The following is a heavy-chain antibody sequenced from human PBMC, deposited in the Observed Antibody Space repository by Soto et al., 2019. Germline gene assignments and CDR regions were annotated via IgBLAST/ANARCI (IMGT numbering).Heavy chain of an antibody. J-gene: IGHJ6*02. D-gene: IGHD6-13*01. CDR1: GYAFTSYD. V-gene: IGHV1-8*01. CDR3: AREWSAAGNYYGMDV. Sequence: ASVKVSCKTSGYAFTSYDINWVRQASGQGLEWVGWMNTNNGYTAYAPKFQGRVTVTRNTSIRTVYMELSSLRSEDTAVYYCAREWSAAGNYYGMDVWGQGTTVTVSS. CDR2: MNTNNGYT.